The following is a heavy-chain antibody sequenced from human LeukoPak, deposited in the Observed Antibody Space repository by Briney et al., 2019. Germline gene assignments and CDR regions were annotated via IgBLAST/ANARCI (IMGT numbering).Heavy chain of an antibody. J-gene: IGHJ4*02. CDR2: IYHSGSA. V-gene: IGHV4-38-2*02. CDR3: AREGPDSGYDY. CDR1: GYSISSGYY. Sequence: PSETLSLTCTVSGYSISSGYYWGWIRQPPGKGLEWIGSIYHSGSAYYNPSLKSRVTISVDTSQNQFSLKLSSVTAADTAVYYCAREGPDSGYDYWGQGTLVTVSS. D-gene: IGHD5-12*01.